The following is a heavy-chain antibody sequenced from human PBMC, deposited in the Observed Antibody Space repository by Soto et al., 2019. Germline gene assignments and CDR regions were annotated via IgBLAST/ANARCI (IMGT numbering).Heavy chain of an antibody. CDR2: IYDTGST. CDR1: GGSISSYY. CDR3: ARRIQYYYGLDV. Sequence: QVQLQESGPGLVKPSETLSLTCTVSGGSISSYYWTWIRQPPGKGLEWIGYIYDTGSTNYNPSPKSRVTISLDTPKNQFSLKLSSVTAADTAVYYCARRIQYYYGLDVWGQGTTVTVSS. V-gene: IGHV4-59*08. J-gene: IGHJ6*02. D-gene: IGHD5-18*01.